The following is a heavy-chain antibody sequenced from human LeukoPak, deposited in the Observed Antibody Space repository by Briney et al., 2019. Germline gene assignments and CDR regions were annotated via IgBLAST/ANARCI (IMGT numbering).Heavy chain of an antibody. CDR1: GYTFTAYY. V-gene: IGHV1-2*02. D-gene: IGHD3-22*01. J-gene: IGHJ4*02. CDR3: AKVAFDSSGYQYYSDS. Sequence: GASVKVSCKASGYTFTAYYMHWVGQVPGQGLGWVGWFNPTGGGSHLAQKFQGRVALTMDASINTAYLDVIRLRSDDTAFYYCAKVAFDSSGYQYYSDSWGQGSLVTVSS. CDR2: FNPTGGGS.